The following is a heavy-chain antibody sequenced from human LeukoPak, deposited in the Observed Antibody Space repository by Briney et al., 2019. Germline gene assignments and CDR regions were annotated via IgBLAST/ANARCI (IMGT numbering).Heavy chain of an antibody. CDR2: MNPNSGNA. J-gene: IGHJ2*01. V-gene: IGHV1-8*01. D-gene: IGHD3-3*01. CDR3: ARGPRVFGVVIAPYWYFDF. CDR1: GYTFPSYD. Sequence: ASVKVSCKASGYTFPSYDINWVRQAARQGLEWMGWMNPNSGNAGYAQKFQGRISITRNTSTNTAYMELSGLRSEDTAVYYCARGPRVFGVVIAPYWYFDFWGRGTLVTVSS.